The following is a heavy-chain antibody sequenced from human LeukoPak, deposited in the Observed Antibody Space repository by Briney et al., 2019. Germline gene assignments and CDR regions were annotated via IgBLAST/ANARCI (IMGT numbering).Heavy chain of an antibody. D-gene: IGHD1-1*01. CDR2: ISAYNGNT. Sequence: GASVKVPCKASGYTFTSYGISWVRQAPGQGLEWMGWISAYNGNTNYAQKLQGRVTMTTDTSTSTAYMELRSLRSDGTAVYYCARDRKTTRYLDYWGQGTLVTVSS. CDR1: GYTFTSYG. J-gene: IGHJ4*02. CDR3: ARDRKTTRYLDY. V-gene: IGHV1-18*01.